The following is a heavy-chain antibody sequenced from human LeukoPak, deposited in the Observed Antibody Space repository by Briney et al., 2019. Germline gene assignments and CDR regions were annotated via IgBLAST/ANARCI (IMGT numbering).Heavy chain of an antibody. D-gene: IGHD2-15*01. V-gene: IGHV6-1*01. J-gene: IGHJ4*02. CDR1: GDSVSSNSAA. Sequence: SQTLSLTCAVSGDSVSSNSAAWNWTRQSPSRGLEWLGRTYQRSKWYTDYALSVKSRVSINPDTSKNQFSLQLNSVTPEDTAVYYCAREDCSGGSCHGGFDWWGQGTLVTVSS. CDR3: AREDCSGGSCHGGFDW. CDR2: TYQRSKWYT.